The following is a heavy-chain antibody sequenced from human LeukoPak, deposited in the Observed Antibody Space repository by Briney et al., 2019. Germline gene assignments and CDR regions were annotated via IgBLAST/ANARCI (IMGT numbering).Heavy chain of an antibody. J-gene: IGHJ4*02. D-gene: IGHD4-11*01. V-gene: IGHV4-59*01. CDR3: ARGHTVEDY. Sequence: PSETLSLTCTVSGGSISSYYWSWIRQSPGKGLEWIGYIYYGGSTNYNPSLKSRVTIPVDTSKNQFSLKLSSVTAADTAVYYCARGHTVEDYWGQGTLVTVSS. CDR1: GGSISSYY. CDR2: IYYGGST.